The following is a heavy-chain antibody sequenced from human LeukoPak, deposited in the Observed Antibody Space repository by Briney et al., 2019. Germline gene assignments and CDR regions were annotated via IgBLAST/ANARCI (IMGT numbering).Heavy chain of an antibody. CDR3: ARDGSGYSHNWFDP. CDR2: IIPIFGTA. V-gene: IGHV1-69*13. J-gene: IGHJ5*02. CDR1: GGTSSSYA. D-gene: IGHD3-22*01. Sequence: SVKVSCKASGGTSSSYAISWVRQAPGQGLEWMGGIIPIFGTADYAQKFQGRVTITADESTGTAYMELSSLRSEDTAVYYCARDGSGYSHNWFDPWGQGTLVTVSS.